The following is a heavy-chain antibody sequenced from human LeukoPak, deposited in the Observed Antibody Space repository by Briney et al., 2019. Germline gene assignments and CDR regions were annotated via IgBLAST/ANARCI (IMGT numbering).Heavy chain of an antibody. Sequence: SVKVSCKASGGTFNSYAISWVRQAPGQGLEWMGGIIPIFGTANYAQKFQGRVTITADESTSTAYMELSSLRSEDTAVYYCARDLGDGYNLGWFDPWGQGTLVTVSS. CDR2: IIPIFGTA. CDR3: ARDLGDGYNLGWFDP. V-gene: IGHV1-69*13. D-gene: IGHD5-24*01. J-gene: IGHJ5*02. CDR1: GGTFNSYA.